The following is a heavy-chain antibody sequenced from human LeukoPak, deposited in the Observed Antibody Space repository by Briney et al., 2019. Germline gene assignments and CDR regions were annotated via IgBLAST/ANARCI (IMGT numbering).Heavy chain of an antibody. CDR1: GFTFSSYW. D-gene: IGHD2/OR15-2a*01. Sequence: GGSLRLSCAASGFTFSSYWMHWVRHAPGKGLVWVSRINRDGSSTIYADSVKGRFTISRDNAKNTLYLPMNSLRAEDTAVYPCVRDNDSIFDNWGQGTLVTVSS. J-gene: IGHJ4*02. V-gene: IGHV3-74*01. CDR2: INRDGSST. CDR3: VRDNDSIFDN.